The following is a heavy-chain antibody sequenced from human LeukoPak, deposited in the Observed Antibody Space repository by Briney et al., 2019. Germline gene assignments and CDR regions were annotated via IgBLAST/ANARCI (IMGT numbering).Heavy chain of an antibody. J-gene: IGHJ4*02. CDR3: ASRKLGNDY. V-gene: IGHV4-4*02. D-gene: IGHD7-27*01. CDR2: IYHSGST. CDR1: GASISSTNW. Sequence: PSETLSLTCAVSGASISSTNWWSWVRQPPGKGLEWIGEIYHSGSTNYNPSLKSRVTISVDTSQNQFSLKLSSVTAADTAVYYCASRKLGNDYWGQGTLVTVSS.